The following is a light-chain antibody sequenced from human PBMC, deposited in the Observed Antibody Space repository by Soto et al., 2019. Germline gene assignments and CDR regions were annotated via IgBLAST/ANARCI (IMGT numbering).Light chain of an antibody. CDR1: QSVSSNY. Sequence: EIVLTQSPGTLSLSPGERATLSCRSSQSVSSNYLAWYQQKPGQDLRLLIYDASSRATGIPDRFSGSGSGTDFPFTISRLEPDDFAVYYCQQYGSSPSTFGQGTKVEIQ. J-gene: IGKJ1*01. V-gene: IGKV3-20*01. CDR2: DAS. CDR3: QQYGSSPST.